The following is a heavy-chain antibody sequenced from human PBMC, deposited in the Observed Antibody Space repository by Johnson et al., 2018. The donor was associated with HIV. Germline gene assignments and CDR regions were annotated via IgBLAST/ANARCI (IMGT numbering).Heavy chain of an antibody. CDR1: GFTFSYYA. D-gene: IGHD6-13*01. V-gene: IGHV3-30-3*01. Sequence: QVQLVESGGGVVQPGRSLRLSCAASGFTFSYYAIFWVRQAPGKGLEWVAVISHDGSNKYYADSVKGRFTISRDNSKNTLYLQMNSLRPEDTAVYFCARARDRSSSRDAFDIWGQGTMVTVSS. J-gene: IGHJ3*02. CDR3: ARARDRSSSRDAFDI. CDR2: ISHDGSNK.